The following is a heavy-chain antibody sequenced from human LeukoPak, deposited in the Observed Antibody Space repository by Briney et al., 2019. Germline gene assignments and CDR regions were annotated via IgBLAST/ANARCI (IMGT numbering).Heavy chain of an antibody. D-gene: IGHD2-15*01. V-gene: IGHV3-7*01. CDR2: IKPDGSVA. J-gene: IGHJ4*02. CDR3: AAIYCSGGTCSYFDD. CDR1: GFTFSSYW. Sequence: PGGSLRLSCSASGFTFSSYWMSWVRQAPGKGLEWVANIKPDGSVAYYVDPVKGRFTLSRDNARNPLYLQMNSLRAEDTAVYYCAAIYCSGGTCSYFDDWGQGTLVTVSS.